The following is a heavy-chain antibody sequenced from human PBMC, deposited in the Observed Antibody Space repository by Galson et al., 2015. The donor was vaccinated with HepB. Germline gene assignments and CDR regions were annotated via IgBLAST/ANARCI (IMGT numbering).Heavy chain of an antibody. CDR2: IYYSGST. CDR1: GGSVSSYC. V-gene: IGHV4-59*02. D-gene: IGHD3-10*01. CDR3: ARVARYYYGSGSFNWFDP. J-gene: IGHJ5*02. Sequence: ETLSLTCTVSGGSVSSYCWSWIRQPPGKGLEWIGYIYYSGSTNYNPSLKSRVTISVDTSKNHFSLKLSSVTAADTAVYYCARVARYYYGSGSFNWFDPWGQGTLVTVSS.